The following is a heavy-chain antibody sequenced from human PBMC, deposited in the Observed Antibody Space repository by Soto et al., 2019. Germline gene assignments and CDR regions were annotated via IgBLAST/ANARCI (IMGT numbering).Heavy chain of an antibody. J-gene: IGHJ4*02. Sequence: PSETLSLTCTVSGGSISSYYWSWIRQPPGKGLEWIGYIYYSGSTNYNPSLKSRVTISVDTSKNQFSLKLSSVTAADTAVYYCARIPVNWNKIDYWGQGTLVTVSS. V-gene: IGHV4-59*01. D-gene: IGHD1-1*01. CDR1: GGSISSYY. CDR2: IYYSGST. CDR3: ARIPVNWNKIDY.